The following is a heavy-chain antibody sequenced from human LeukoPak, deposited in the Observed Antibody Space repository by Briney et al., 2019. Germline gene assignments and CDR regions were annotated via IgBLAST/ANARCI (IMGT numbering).Heavy chain of an antibody. CDR1: GGTFSSYA. V-gene: IGHV1-69*01. Sequence: SVKVSCKASGGTFSSYAISWVRQAPGQGLEWMGGIIPIFGTANYAQKFQGRVTITADESTSTAYMELSSLRSEDTAVYYCATTKVGATPFDYWGQGTLVTVSS. CDR2: IIPIFGTA. D-gene: IGHD1-26*01. J-gene: IGHJ4*02. CDR3: ATTKVGATPFDY.